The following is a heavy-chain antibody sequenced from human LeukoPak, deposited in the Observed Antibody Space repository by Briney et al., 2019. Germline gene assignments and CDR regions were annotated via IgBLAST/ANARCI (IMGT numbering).Heavy chain of an antibody. CDR2: FDPEDGET. CDR1: GYTLTELS. CDR3: AKDIFTMARGVVDY. J-gene: IGHJ4*02. D-gene: IGHD3-10*01. V-gene: IGHV1-24*01. Sequence: ASVKVSCKVSGYTLTELSMHWVRQAPGKGLEWMGGFDPEDGETIYAQKFQGRVTMTEDTSTDTAYMELSSLRAEDTALYYCAKDIFTMARGVVDYWGQGTLVTVSS.